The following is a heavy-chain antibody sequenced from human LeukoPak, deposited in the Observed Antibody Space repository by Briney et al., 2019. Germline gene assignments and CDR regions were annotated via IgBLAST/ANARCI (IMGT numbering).Heavy chain of an antibody. J-gene: IGHJ4*02. CDR2: ISGSGGST. CDR1: GFTFSSYA. V-gene: IGHV3-23*01. D-gene: IGHD5-18*01. CDR3: AKPDVGAIQLWLPVDY. Sequence: GGSLRLSCAASGFTFSSYAMSWVRQAPGKGLEWVSAISGSGGSTYYADSVKGRFTISRDNSKNTLYLQMNSLRAEDTAVYYCAKPDVGAIQLWLPVDYWGQGTLVTVSS.